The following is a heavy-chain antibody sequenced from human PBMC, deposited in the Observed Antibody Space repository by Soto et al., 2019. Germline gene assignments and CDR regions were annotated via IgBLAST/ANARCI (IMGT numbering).Heavy chain of an antibody. D-gene: IGHD6-13*01. CDR2: IYYSGST. Sequence: QLQLQESGPGLVKPSETLSLTCTVSGGSISSSSYYWGWIRQPPGKGLEWIGSIYYSGSTYYNPSLKSRVTISVDTSKNQFSLKLSSVTAADTAVYYCASEQRPTPFDYWGQGTLVTVSS. CDR3: ASEQRPTPFDY. J-gene: IGHJ4*02. CDR1: GGSISSSSYY. V-gene: IGHV4-39*01.